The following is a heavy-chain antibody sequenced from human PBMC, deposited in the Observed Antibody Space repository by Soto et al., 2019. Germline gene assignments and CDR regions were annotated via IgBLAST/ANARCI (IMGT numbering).Heavy chain of an antibody. D-gene: IGHD4-17*01. CDR2: IYHSGST. CDR1: GGSISSGGYS. CDR3: ARDQAVTTGWFVH. Sequence: SETLSLTCAVSGGSISSGGYSWSWIRQPPGKGLEWIGYIYHSGSTYYNPSLKSRVTISVDRSKNQFSLKLSSVTAADTAVYYCARDQAVTTGWFVHWAQGTLVTVSS. V-gene: IGHV4-30-2*01. J-gene: IGHJ5*02.